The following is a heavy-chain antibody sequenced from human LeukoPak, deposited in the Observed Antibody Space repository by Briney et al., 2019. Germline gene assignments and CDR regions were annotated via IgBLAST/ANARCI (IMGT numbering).Heavy chain of an antibody. D-gene: IGHD1-26*01. V-gene: IGHV4-39*07. CDR1: GGSISTNNYY. CDR3: AKAMGGWDKYYYHYMDV. CDR2: MYHSGST. Sequence: SETLSLTCTVSGGSISTNNYYWVWIRQPPGKGLEWIGSMYHSGSTYYNPSLRSRVTISLGTSKNQFSLKVNSVTAADTAVYYCAKAMGGWDKYYYHYMDVWGTGTTVTVSS. J-gene: IGHJ6*03.